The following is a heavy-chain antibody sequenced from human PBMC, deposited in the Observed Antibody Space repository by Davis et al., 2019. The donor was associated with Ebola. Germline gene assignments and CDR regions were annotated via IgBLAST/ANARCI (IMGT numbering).Heavy chain of an antibody. CDR3: ARVLAAAGGDMDV. V-gene: IGHV4-61*08. D-gene: IGHD6-13*01. CDR2: FYYSGNA. CDR1: GVSVNSDDYY. Sequence: PSETLSPTCTVSGVSVNSDDYYWTWIRQPPGKGLEWIGYFYYSGNANYSPSLEGRVTISGDASKNQFSLNLSSVTAADTAVYYCARVLAAAGGDMDVWGKGTSVTVSS. J-gene: IGHJ6*03.